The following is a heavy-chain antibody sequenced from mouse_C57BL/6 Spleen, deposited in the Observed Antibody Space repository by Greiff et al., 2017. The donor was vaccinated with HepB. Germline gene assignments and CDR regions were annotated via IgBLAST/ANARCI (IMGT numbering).Heavy chain of an antibody. CDR3: ARVYYYGSSWYFDV. Sequence: VQLKQSGPELVKPGASVKISCKASGYSFTGYYMNWVKQSPEKSLEWIGEINPSTGGTTYNQKFKAKATLTVDKSSSTAYMQLKSLTSEDSAVYYCARVYYYGSSWYFDVWGTGTTVTVSS. CDR1: GYSFTGYY. V-gene: IGHV1-42*01. CDR2: INPSTGGT. J-gene: IGHJ1*03. D-gene: IGHD1-1*01.